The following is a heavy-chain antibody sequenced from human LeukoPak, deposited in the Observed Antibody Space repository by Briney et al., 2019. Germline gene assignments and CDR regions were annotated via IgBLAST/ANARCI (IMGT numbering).Heavy chain of an antibody. CDR1: GGTFSSYA. V-gene: IGHV1-69*13. D-gene: IGHD1-26*01. CDR2: IIPIFGTA. CDR3: ASPVPVGATTDAFDI. Sequence: GASVKVSCKASGGTFSSYAISWVRQAPGQGLEWMGGIIPIFGTANYAQKFRGRVTITADESTSTAYMELSSLRSEDTAVYYCASPVPVGATTDAFDIWGQGTMVTVSS. J-gene: IGHJ3*02.